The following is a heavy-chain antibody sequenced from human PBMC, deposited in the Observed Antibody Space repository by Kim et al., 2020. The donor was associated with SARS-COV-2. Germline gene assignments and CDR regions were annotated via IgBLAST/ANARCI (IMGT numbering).Heavy chain of an antibody. CDR1: GGSISSSSYY. J-gene: IGHJ3*02. D-gene: IGHD6-13*01. Sequence: SETLSLTCTVSGGSISSSSYYWGWIRQPPGKGLEWIGSIYYSGSTYYNPSLKSRVTISVDTSKNQFSLKLSSVTAADTAVYYCARYSSSWHDAFDIWGQGTMVTVSS. V-gene: IGHV4-39*07. CDR3: ARYSSSWHDAFDI. CDR2: IYYSGST.